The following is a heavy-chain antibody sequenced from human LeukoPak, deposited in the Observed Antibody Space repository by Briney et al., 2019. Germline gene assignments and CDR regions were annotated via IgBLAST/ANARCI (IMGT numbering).Heavy chain of an antibody. CDR1: GDSVSSNSAA. Sequence: SQTLSLTCAISGDSVSSNSAAWNWIRQSPSRGLEWLGRTYYRSKWYNDYAVSVKSRITINPDTSKNQFSLQLNSVTPEDTAVYYCARDDSGSYYPPFNEHWFDPWGQGTLVTVSS. CDR2: TYYRSKWYN. D-gene: IGHD3-10*01. CDR3: ARDDSGSYYPPFNEHWFDP. V-gene: IGHV6-1*01. J-gene: IGHJ5*02.